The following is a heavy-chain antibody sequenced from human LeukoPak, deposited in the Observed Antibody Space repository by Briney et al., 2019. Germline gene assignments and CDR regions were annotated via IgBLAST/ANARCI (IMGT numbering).Heavy chain of an antibody. D-gene: IGHD3-22*01. V-gene: IGHV3-23*01. Sequence: PGGSLRLSCAASGFTFSSYDMSWVRQAPGKGLEWVSATSDSGGSTYYADSVKRRFTISRDNSKNTLYLQMNSLRAEDTAVYYCAISPGRTMIVVRDSYFDYWGQGTLVTVSS. CDR1: GFTFSSYD. CDR3: AISPGRTMIVVRDSYFDY. J-gene: IGHJ4*02. CDR2: TSDSGGST.